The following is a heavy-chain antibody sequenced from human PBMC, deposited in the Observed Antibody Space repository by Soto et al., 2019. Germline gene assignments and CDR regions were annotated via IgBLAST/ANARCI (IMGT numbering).Heavy chain of an antibody. CDR1: GFTFSDYF. Sequence: QVQLVESGGGLVKPGGSLRLACAASGFTFSDYFMSWVRQAPGKGLEWISFISLGDSYKKTADSVKGRFTISRDNANNSLYLEMSSPRAEDTAVYYCVRESRTDEDGYDARGYYFDYWGQGTLVTVSS. J-gene: IGHJ4*02. CDR3: VRESRTDEDGYDARGYYFDY. D-gene: IGHD5-12*01. CDR2: ISLGDSYK. V-gene: IGHV3-11*06.